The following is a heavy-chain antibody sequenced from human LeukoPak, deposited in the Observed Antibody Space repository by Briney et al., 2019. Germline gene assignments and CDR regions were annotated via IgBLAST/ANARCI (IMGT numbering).Heavy chain of an antibody. CDR2: IYHSGST. J-gene: IGHJ6*02. CDR3: ARDGNYYYGMDV. V-gene: IGHV4-30-2*01. CDR1: GGSISSGGYS. Sequence: SETLSLTCAVSGGSISSGGYSWSWIRQPPGKGLERIGYIYHSGSTYYNPSLKSRVTISVDRSKNQFSLKLSSVTAADTAVYYCARDGNYYYGMDVWGQGTTVTVSS.